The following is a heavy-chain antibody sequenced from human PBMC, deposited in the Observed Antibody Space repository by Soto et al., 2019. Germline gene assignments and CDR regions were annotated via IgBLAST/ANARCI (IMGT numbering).Heavy chain of an antibody. V-gene: IGHV1-18*01. Sequence: QVPLVQSGAEVKKPGASVKVSCKASGYTFTSYGIIWVRQAPGQGLEWMGWISAYNGNTNYAQKLQGRVTMTTDTSTSTAYMELRSLRSDDTAVYSCARDRPGDDDSDDYYGMAVWGKVTTVTVSA. J-gene: IGHJ6*04. CDR1: GYTFTSYG. CDR3: ARDRPGDDDSDDYYGMAV. CDR2: ISAYNGNT. D-gene: IGHD4-17*01.